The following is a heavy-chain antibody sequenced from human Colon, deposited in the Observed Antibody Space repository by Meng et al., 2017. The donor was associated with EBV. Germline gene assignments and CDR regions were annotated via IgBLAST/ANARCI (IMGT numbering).Heavy chain of an antibody. CDR1: GYPFPGYY. CDR3: AKVRDISSDSSSYYDY. Sequence: AEVTKPGASVKVSSKASGYPFPGYYLHWVRQAPGQGLEWMGWINPNSGGTNYAQKFQGRVTMTRDTSISTAYMELSRLRSDDTAIYYCAKVRDISSDSSSYYDYWGQGTLVTVSS. J-gene: IGHJ4*02. D-gene: IGHD3-22*01. V-gene: IGHV1-2*02. CDR2: INPNSGGT.